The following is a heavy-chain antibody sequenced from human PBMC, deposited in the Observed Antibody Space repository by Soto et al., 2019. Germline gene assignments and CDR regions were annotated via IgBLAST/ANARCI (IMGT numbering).Heavy chain of an antibody. CDR1: GFTFSSYG. CDR3: AKDRVAVGALDY. CDR2: ISYDGSNK. D-gene: IGHD6-19*01. Sequence: VQLVESGGGVVQPGRSLRLSCAASGFTFSSYGMHWVRQAPGKGLEWVAVISYDGSNKYYADSVKGRFTISIDNSKNRLYLQMNSLRAEDAAVYYCAKDRVAVGALDYGGQGTLVTVSS. J-gene: IGHJ4*02. V-gene: IGHV3-30*18.